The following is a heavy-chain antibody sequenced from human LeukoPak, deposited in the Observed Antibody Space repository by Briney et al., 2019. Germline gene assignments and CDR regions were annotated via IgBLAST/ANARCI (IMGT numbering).Heavy chain of an antibody. V-gene: IGHV1-69*05. D-gene: IGHD2-2*01. Sequence: ASVKVSCKASGGTFSSYAISWVRQAPGQGLEWMGGIIPIFGTANYAQKFQGRVTITTDESTSTAYMELSSLRSEDTAVYYCARSIVVVPASQAPMYYYYYYMDVWGKGTTVTVSS. J-gene: IGHJ6*03. CDR2: IIPIFGTA. CDR1: GGTFSSYA. CDR3: ARSIVVVPASQAPMYYYYYYMDV.